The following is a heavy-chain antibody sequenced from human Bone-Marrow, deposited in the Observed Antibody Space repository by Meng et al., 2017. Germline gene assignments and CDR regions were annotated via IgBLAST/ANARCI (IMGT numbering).Heavy chain of an antibody. CDR3: ARVSSGYSHFDY. D-gene: IGHD3-22*01. J-gene: IGHJ4*02. Sequence: GESLKISCAASGFTFSDYYMSWIRQAPGKGLEWVSYISSSGSTICYADSVKGRFTISRDNAKNSLYLQMNSLRAEDTAVYYCARVSSGYSHFDYWGQGTLVTVSS. V-gene: IGHV3-11*04. CDR2: ISSSGSTI. CDR1: GFTFSDYY.